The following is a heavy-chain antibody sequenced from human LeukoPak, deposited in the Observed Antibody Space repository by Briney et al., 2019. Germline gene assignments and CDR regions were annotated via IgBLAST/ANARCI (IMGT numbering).Heavy chain of an antibody. V-gene: IGHV4-39*07. D-gene: IGHD3-10*01. CDR3: ARSELLWFGGVNSGFDY. CDR2: IYYSGST. Sequence: SETLSLTCTVSGGSISSSSYYWGWIRQPPGKGLEWIGSIYYSGSTYYNPSLKSRVTISVDTSKNQFSLKLSSVTAADTAVYYCARSELLWFGGVNSGFDYWGQGTLVTVSS. CDR1: GGSISSSSYY. J-gene: IGHJ4*02.